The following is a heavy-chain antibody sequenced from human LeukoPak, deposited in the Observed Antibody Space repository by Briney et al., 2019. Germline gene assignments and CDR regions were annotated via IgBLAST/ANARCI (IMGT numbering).Heavy chain of an antibody. Sequence: GRSLRLSFAASGFAFSTYAMHWVRQAPGKGLEWVAVISYDGSYKYYADSVKGRFTISRDNSKNTLYLQMNSLRAEDTAVYYCAKVRAGDWGQGTLVTVSS. CDR2: ISYDGSYK. J-gene: IGHJ4*02. V-gene: IGHV3-30-3*01. CDR3: AKVRAGD. CDR1: GFAFSTYA.